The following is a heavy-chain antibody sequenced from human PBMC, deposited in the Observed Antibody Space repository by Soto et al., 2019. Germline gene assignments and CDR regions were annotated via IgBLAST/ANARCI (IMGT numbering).Heavy chain of an antibody. CDR3: XXXXXXXXXXXXXXXXX. Sequence: QVQLVESGGGVVQPGRSLRLSCAASGFTFSSYGMHWVRQAPGKGLEWVAVIWYDGSNKYYADSVKGRFTISRDNSKNTLYXQMNXXXXXXXXXXXXXXXXXXXXXXXXXXXXXWGQGTTVTVSS. J-gene: IGHJ6*02. CDR2: IWYDGSNK. CDR1: GFTFSSYG. V-gene: IGHV3-33*01.